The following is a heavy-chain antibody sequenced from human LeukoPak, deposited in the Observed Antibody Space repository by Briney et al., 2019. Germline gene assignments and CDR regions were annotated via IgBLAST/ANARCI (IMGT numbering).Heavy chain of an antibody. Sequence: SETLSLTCTVPGGSISTYYWSWIRQPAGKGLEWVGRISTSDSTNYNPSLKSRVTMSVDTSKNQFSLKLTSVTAADTAVYYCARDLEGIDSRSWYSYYYMDVWGKGTTVTVSS. D-gene: IGHD6-13*01. CDR2: ISTSDST. V-gene: IGHV4-4*07. CDR1: GGSISTYY. CDR3: ARDLEGIDSRSWYSYYYMDV. J-gene: IGHJ6*03.